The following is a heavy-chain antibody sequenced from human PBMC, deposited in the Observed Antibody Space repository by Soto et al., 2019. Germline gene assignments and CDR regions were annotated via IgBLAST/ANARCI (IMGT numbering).Heavy chain of an antibody. CDR1: GGSISSSSYS. V-gene: IGHV4-39*07. J-gene: IGHJ4*02. D-gene: IGHD7-27*01. Sequence: SETLSLTCIVSGGSISSSSYSWAWIRQPPGKGLEWIGTIYYGGNTYYNPSLKSRVTISVDTSNNQFSLKLSSVSAADTAVYYCARGPSGDKVDYWGQGTLVTVSS. CDR2: IYYGGNT. CDR3: ARGPSGDKVDY.